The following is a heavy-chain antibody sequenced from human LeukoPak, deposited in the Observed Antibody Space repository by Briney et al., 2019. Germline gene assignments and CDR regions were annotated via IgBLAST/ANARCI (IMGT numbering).Heavy chain of an antibody. D-gene: IGHD1-26*01. V-gene: IGHV3-7*03. Sequence: GGSLRLSCAASGFTFSSYEMNWVRQGPGKGLEWVANIRQDGGEAYYVDSVKGRFTISRDNAKASVYLQMNSLTADDTAVYYCVRGGTFRYSGTSGDYWGQGTLVTVSS. CDR1: GFTFSSYE. CDR3: VRGGTFRYSGTSGDY. J-gene: IGHJ4*02. CDR2: IRQDGGEA.